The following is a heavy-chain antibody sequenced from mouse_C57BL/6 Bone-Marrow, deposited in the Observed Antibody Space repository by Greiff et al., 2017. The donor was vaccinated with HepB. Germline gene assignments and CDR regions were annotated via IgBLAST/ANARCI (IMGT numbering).Heavy chain of an antibody. CDR2: IDPENGDT. V-gene: IGHV14-4*01. D-gene: IGHD1-1*01. Sequence: DVQLQESGAELVRPGASVKLSCTASGFNIKDDYMHWVKQRPEQGLEWIGWIDPENGDTEYASKFQGKATITADTSSNTAYLQLSSLTSEDTAVYYCTNYDFDYWGQGTTLTVSS. CDR1: GFNIKDDY. CDR3: TNYDFDY. J-gene: IGHJ2*01.